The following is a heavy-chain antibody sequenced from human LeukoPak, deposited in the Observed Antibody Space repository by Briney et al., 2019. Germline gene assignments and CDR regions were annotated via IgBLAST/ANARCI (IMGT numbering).Heavy chain of an antibody. CDR1: GFTFSSYA. CDR2: ISGSGSSI. CDR3: AKNRCSGGSCYSGESS. V-gene: IGHV3-23*01. Sequence: GGSLRLSCAASGFTFSSYAMSWVRQAPGKGLEWVSVISGSGSSIYCADSVKGRFSISRDNSKKTLYLQMNSLRAEDMAVYYCAKNRCSGGSCYSGESSWGQGTLVTVSS. D-gene: IGHD2-15*01. J-gene: IGHJ5*02.